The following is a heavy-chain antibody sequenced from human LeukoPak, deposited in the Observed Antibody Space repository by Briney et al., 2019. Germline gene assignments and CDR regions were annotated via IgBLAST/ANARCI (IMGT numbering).Heavy chain of an antibody. Sequence: SEILSLTCTVSGGSISIYYWSWIRQPPGKGLEWIGSIFRTGSTYYSASLKSRLSISVDTSKNHIVLKLTSVTAADTAVYFCARRVGFYGSGSLNYFDPWGQGILVSVSS. J-gene: IGHJ5*01. CDR1: GGSISIYY. CDR2: IFRTGST. CDR3: ARRVGFYGSGSLNYFDP. V-gene: IGHV4-39*02. D-gene: IGHD3-10*01.